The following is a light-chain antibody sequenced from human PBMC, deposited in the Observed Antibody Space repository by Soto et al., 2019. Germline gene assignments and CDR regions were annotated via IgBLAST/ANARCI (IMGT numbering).Light chain of an antibody. Sequence: EIVLTQSPGTLSLSPGERATLSCRASQSVSSSYLAWYQHKPGRAPRLLIDGVSSRATGIPDRFSGSGSGTDFTLTISRLEPEDLAVYYCQQYGSLVTFGQGTKVDIK. CDR3: QQYGSLVT. J-gene: IGKJ1*01. CDR2: GVS. V-gene: IGKV3-20*01. CDR1: QSVSSSY.